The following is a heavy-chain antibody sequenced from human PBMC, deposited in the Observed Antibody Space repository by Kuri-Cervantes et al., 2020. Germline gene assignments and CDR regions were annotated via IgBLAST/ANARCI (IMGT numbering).Heavy chain of an antibody. CDR3: ARDVKDIVVVVAATRVGNYYGMDV. CDR1: GFTVSSSY. J-gene: IGHJ6*02. D-gene: IGHD2-15*01. CDR2: IHDGGST. V-gene: IGHV3-53*01. Sequence: GESLKISCAASGFTVSSSYMNWVRQVPGKGLEWVSVIHDGGSTYYADSVKGRFTISRDNAKNSLYLQMNSLRAEDTAVYYCARDVKDIVVVVAATRVGNYYGMDVWGQGTTVTVSS.